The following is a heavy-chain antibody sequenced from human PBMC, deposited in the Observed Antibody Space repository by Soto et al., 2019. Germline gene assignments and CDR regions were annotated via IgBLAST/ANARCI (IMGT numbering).Heavy chain of an antibody. CDR2: ISGSGDVT. J-gene: IGHJ4*02. D-gene: IGHD3-10*01. V-gene: IGHV3-23*01. Sequence: EVHLLESGGGLVQPGGSLRLSCAASGFTFSNYAMSWVRQAPGKGLEWVSAISGSGDVTPYADSVKGRFTISRDNSKTTLYLQMNSLRAEDTAVYFCASHNYYNSDRRPSPLDYWGPGTLVTVSS. CDR3: ASHNYYNSDRRPSPLDY. CDR1: GFTFSNYA.